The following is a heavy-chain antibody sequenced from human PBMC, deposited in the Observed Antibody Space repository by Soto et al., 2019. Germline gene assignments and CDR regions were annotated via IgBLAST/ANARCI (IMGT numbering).Heavy chain of an antibody. V-gene: IGHV4-31*03. CDR2: ISSSGKT. D-gene: IGHD2-21*02. Sequence: LSIICPVSGYCRDIPPVFLYWLRQHPATGLERIGDISSSGKTYCNPSLKSRVTMSLDTSSNQFSLNLTSVTAAVTAVYFCARHHACDVPNSNWFDPWGQGTLVTVSS. J-gene: IGHJ5*02. CDR3: ARHHACDVPNSNWFDP. CDR1: GYCRDIPPVF.